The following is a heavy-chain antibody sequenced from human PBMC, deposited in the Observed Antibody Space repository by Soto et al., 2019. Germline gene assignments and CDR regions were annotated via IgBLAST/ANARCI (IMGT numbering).Heavy chain of an antibody. CDR3: ANDTAMVSDAFDI. J-gene: IGHJ3*02. Sequence: EVQLVESGGGLVQPGRSLRLSCAASGFTFDDYAMHWVRQAPGKGLEWVSGISWNSGSIGYADSVKGRFTISRDNAKNSLYLQMNSLRAEDTALYYCANDTAMVSDAFDIWGQGTMVTVSS. D-gene: IGHD5-18*01. CDR1: GFTFDDYA. CDR2: ISWNSGSI. V-gene: IGHV3-9*01.